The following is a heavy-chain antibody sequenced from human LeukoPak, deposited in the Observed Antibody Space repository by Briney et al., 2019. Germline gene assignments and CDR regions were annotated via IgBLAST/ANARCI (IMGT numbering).Heavy chain of an antibody. J-gene: IGHJ3*02. V-gene: IGHV3-23*01. Sequence: GGSLRLSCAASGFTFSSYSMTWVRQAPGKGLEWGSAITNSGGGTYYADSVKGRFTISRDNSKDTLYLQMNSLRADDTAVYYCARDSPILTIWGQGTVVTVSS. CDR2: ITNSGGGT. CDR1: GFTFSSYS. D-gene: IGHD3-3*01. CDR3: ARDSPILTI.